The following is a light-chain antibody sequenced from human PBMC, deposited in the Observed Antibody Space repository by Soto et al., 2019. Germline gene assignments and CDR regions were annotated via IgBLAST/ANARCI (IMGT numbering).Light chain of an antibody. V-gene: IGKV3-20*01. Sequence: PGDRATLSCRASQSVSSSYLAWYQQKPGLAPRLLIYGVSIRATGIPDRFSGSGSGTDFTLTISRLEPEDFAVYYCLQYGRSPKTFGQGTKVDIK. J-gene: IGKJ1*01. CDR3: LQYGRSPKT. CDR2: GVS. CDR1: QSVSSSY.